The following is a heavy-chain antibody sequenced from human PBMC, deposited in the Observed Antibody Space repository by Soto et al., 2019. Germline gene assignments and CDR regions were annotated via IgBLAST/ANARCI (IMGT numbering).Heavy chain of an antibody. Sequence: SETLSLTCTVSGGSISSYYWSWIRQPPGKGLEWIGYIYYSGSTNYNPSLKSRVTISVDTSKNQFSLKLSSVTAADTAVYYCARHGRWLSDFDIWGQGTMVTVSS. CDR1: GGSISSYY. CDR3: ARHGRWLSDFDI. V-gene: IGHV4-59*08. D-gene: IGHD3-16*01. J-gene: IGHJ3*02. CDR2: IYYSGST.